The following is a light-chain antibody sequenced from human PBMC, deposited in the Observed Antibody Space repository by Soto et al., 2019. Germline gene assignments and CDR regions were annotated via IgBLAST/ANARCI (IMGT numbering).Light chain of an antibody. CDR3: QQYNSYSWT. V-gene: IGKV1-5*03. Sequence: DIQMTQSPSTLSASVGDRVTITCRTSQSISSWLAWYQQKPGKATKLLIYKASSLESGVPSRFNGSGSGTEFTLTISSLQPDDFATYYCQQYNSYSWTFGQGTKV. CDR1: QSISSW. CDR2: KAS. J-gene: IGKJ1*01.